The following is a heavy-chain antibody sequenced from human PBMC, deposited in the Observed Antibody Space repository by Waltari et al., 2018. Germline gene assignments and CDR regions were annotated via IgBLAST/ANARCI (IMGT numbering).Heavy chain of an antibody. CDR3: ARGDYYDSSGTRDAFDI. V-gene: IGHV1-8*03. CDR2: MNPNSGNT. CDR1: GYTFTSYD. D-gene: IGHD3-22*01. J-gene: IGHJ3*02. Sequence: QVQLVQSGAEVKKPGASVQVSCKASGYTFTSYDINWVRQATGQGLEWVGWMNPNSGNTGYAQKFQGRVTITRNTSISTAYMELSSLRSEDTAVYYCARGDYYDSSGTRDAFDIWGQGTMVTVSS.